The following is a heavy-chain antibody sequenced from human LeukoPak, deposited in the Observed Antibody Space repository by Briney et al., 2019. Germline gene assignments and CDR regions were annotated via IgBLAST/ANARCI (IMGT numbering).Heavy chain of an antibody. J-gene: IGHJ4*02. Sequence: ASVKVPCKVSGYTLTELSMRWVRQAPGKGLEWMGGFDPEDGETIYAQKFQGRVTMTEDTSTDTAYMELSSLRSEDTAVYYCATDHPVAVAGTYDYWGQGTLVTVSS. V-gene: IGHV1-24*01. CDR1: GYTLTELS. CDR3: ATDHPVAVAGTYDY. CDR2: FDPEDGET. D-gene: IGHD6-19*01.